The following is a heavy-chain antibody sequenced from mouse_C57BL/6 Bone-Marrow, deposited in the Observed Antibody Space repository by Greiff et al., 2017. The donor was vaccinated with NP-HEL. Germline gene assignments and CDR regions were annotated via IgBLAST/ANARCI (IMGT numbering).Heavy chain of an antibody. CDR2: IYPGSGST. V-gene: IGHV1-55*01. CDR1: GYTFTSYW. J-gene: IGHJ1*03. Sequence: QVQLQQSGAELVKPGASVKMSCKASGYTFTSYWITWVKQRPGQGLEWIGDIYPGSGSTNYNEKFKSKATLTVDTSSSTAYMQLSSLTSEDSAVYYCAPYYDYDHWYFDVWGTGTTVTVSS. D-gene: IGHD2-4*01. CDR3: APYYDYDHWYFDV.